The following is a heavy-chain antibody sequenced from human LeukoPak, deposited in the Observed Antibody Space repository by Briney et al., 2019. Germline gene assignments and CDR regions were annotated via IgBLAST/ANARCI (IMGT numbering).Heavy chain of an antibody. CDR2: IYYSGST. D-gene: IGHD1-7*01. Sequence: SETLSLTCTVSGGSISSGDYYWSWIRQPPGKGLEWIGYIYYSGSTYYNPSLKSRVTISVDTSKNQFSLKLSSVTAADTAVYYCARSSDWNYYFDYWGQGTLVTVSS. CDR3: ARSSDWNYYFDY. J-gene: IGHJ4*02. CDR1: GGSISSGDYY. V-gene: IGHV4-30-4*08.